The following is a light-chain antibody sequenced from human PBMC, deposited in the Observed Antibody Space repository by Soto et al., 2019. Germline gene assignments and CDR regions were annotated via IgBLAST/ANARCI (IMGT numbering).Light chain of an antibody. J-gene: IGKJ1*01. V-gene: IGKV1-5*03. CDR3: QHYNSYSEA. Sequence: DIQITQPPSTLSGSVGDRVTITCRASQTISSWLALYQQKPGKAPKLLIYKASTLKSGVPSRFSGSGSGTEFTLTISSLQPDDFATYYCQHYNSYSEAFGQGTKVDIK. CDR2: KAS. CDR1: QTISSW.